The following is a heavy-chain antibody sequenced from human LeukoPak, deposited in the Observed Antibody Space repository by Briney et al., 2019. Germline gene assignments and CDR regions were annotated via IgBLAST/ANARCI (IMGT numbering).Heavy chain of an antibody. Sequence: GGSLRLSCSASGFTFSTYAFHWVRQAPGKGLEYVSAISGNGDTTYYADSVKGRFTISRGNSRNTLFLQMSSLRAEDTAMYYCVKLDLGYYYHTWGQGTLVTVSS. J-gene: IGHJ5*02. CDR2: ISGNGDTT. D-gene: IGHD3-22*01. CDR1: GFTFSTYA. CDR3: VKLDLGYYYHT. V-gene: IGHV3-64D*09.